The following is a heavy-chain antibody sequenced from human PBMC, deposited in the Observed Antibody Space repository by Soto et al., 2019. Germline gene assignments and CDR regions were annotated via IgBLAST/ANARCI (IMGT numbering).Heavy chain of an antibody. D-gene: IGHD3-16*01. J-gene: IGHJ5*02. CDR2: ISSSSSYI. CDR1: GFTFSSYS. CDR3: ARDRGGWNNWFDP. V-gene: IGHV3-21*01. Sequence: GGSLRLSCAASGFTFSSYSMNWVRQAPGKGLEWVSSISSSSSYIYYADSVKGRFTISRDNAKNSLYLQMNGLRAEDTAVYYCARDRGGWNNWFDPWGQGTLVTVSS.